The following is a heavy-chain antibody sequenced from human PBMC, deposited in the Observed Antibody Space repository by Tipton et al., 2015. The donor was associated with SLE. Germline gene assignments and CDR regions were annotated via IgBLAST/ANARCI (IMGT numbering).Heavy chain of an antibody. J-gene: IGHJ2*01. Sequence: TLSLTCTVSGGSISSSSYYWGWIRQPPGKGLEWIGSIYYSGSTYYNPSLKSRVTISVDTSKNQFSLKLSSVTAADTAVYYCARHLQEATVTPLWYFDLWGRGTLVTVSS. CDR1: GGSISSSSYY. D-gene: IGHD4-17*01. CDR3: ARHLQEATVTPLWYFDL. CDR2: IYYSGST. V-gene: IGHV4-39*07.